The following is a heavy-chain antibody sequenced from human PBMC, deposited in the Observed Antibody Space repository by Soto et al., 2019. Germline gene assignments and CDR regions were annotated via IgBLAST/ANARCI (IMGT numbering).Heavy chain of an antibody. CDR2: ISAYTGKA. CDR1: GYVYISYG. J-gene: IGHJ4*02. D-gene: IGHD3-10*01. CDR3: ARDQRYYGSGSYYSDS. V-gene: IGHV1-18*04. Sequence: QVQLVQSGPEVKKPGASVKVSCKTSGYVYISYGISWVRQAPGHGLEWVGWISAYTGKADYAQKFQGRVTMTTETSTSTAFLELRSLRSDDTAVXYCARDQRYYGSGSYYSDSWGQGTLVTVSS.